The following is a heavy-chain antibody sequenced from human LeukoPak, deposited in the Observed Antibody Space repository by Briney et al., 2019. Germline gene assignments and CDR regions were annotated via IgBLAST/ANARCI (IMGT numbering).Heavy chain of an antibody. CDR1: GGSISSYY. CDR2: IYYSGST. Sequence: SETLSLTFTVSGGSISSYYWSWIRQPPGKGLEWIGYIYYSGSTNYNPSLKSRVTISVDTSKNQFSLKLSSVTAADTAVYYCASLDYYDSSGLDYWGQGTLVTVSS. V-gene: IGHV4-59*01. CDR3: ASLDYYDSSGLDY. D-gene: IGHD3-22*01. J-gene: IGHJ4*02.